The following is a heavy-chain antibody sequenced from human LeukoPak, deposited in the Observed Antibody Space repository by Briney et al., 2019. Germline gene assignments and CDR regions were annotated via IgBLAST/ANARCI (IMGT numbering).Heavy chain of an antibody. CDR1: GGSISSYY. Sequence: SETLSLTCTVSGGSISSYYWSWIRQPPGKGLEWIGYIYYSGSTNYNPSLKSRVTISVDTSKNQSSLKLSSVTAADTAVYYCARDRVVPHNNANYYYYYGMDVWGQGTTVTVSS. J-gene: IGHJ6*02. V-gene: IGHV4-59*01. CDR2: IYYSGST. CDR3: ARDRVVPHNNANYYYYYGMDV. D-gene: IGHD2-2*01.